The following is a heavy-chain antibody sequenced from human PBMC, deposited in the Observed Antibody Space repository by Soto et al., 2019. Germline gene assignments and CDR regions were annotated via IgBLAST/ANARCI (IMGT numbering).Heavy chain of an antibody. CDR2: INHSGST. CDR1: GGSFSGYY. Sequence: PSETLSLTCAVYGGSFSGYYWSWIRQPPGKGLEWIGEINHSGSTNYNPSLKSRVTISVDTSKNQFSLKLSSVTAADTAVYYCASGGITIFGVVIMDNWFDPWGKGTLVTVS. CDR3: ASGGITIFGVVIMDNWFDP. J-gene: IGHJ5*02. D-gene: IGHD3-3*01. V-gene: IGHV4-34*01.